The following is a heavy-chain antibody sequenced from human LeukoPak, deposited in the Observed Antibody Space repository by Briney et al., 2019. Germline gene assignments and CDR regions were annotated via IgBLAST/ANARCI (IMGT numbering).Heavy chain of an antibody. D-gene: IGHD6-19*01. CDR2: ISSSGSTI. J-gene: IGHJ4*02. CDR1: GFTVITND. CDR3: ARDAGYSSGWGPSGDY. V-gene: IGHV3-11*01. Sequence: GGSLRLSCAASGFTVITNDMTWVRQAPGKGLEWVSYISSSGSTIYYADSVKGRFTISRDNAKNSLYLQMNSLRAEDTAVYYCARDAGYSSGWGPSGDYWGQGTLVTVSS.